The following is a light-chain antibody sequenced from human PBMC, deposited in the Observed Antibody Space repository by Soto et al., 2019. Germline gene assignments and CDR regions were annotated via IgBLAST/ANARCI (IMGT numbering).Light chain of an antibody. CDR2: EVS. J-gene: IGLJ1*01. V-gene: IGLV2-8*01. CDR3: SSYVGSNNFV. Sequence: QSALTQPPSASGSPRQSVTISCTGTSSDVGGYNYVSWYQQHPGKAPKLMIYEVSKRPSGVPDRFSGSKSGNTASLTVSGLQAEDEADYYCSSYVGSNNFVFGTGTKLTVL. CDR1: SSDVGGYNY.